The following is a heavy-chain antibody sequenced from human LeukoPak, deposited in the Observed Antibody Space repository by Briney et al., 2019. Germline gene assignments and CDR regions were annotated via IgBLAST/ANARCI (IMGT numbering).Heavy chain of an antibody. D-gene: IGHD3-16*02. CDR1: GYTFTSHD. J-gene: IGHJ4*02. CDR2: ISAYNGNT. CDR3: ARVDYDYVWGSYRPGYFDY. Sequence: ASVMVSCKASGYTFTSHDINWVRQAPGQGLEWMGWISAYNGNTNYAQKLQGRVTMTTDTSTSTAYMELRSLRSDDTAVYYCARVDYDYVWGSYRPGYFDYWGQGTLVTVSS. V-gene: IGHV1-18*01.